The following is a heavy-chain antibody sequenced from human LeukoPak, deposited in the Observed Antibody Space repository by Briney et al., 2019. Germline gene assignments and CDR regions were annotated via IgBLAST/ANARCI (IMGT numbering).Heavy chain of an antibody. CDR2: IYYSGST. V-gene: IGHV4-61*08. D-gene: IGHD3-3*01. CDR1: GGSISSGGYY. J-gene: IGHJ3*02. CDR3: ARSTIFGVVIDAFDI. Sequence: PSQTLSLTCTVSGGSISSGGYYWSWIRQPPGKGLEWIGYIYYSGSTNYNPSLKSRVTISVDTSKNQFSLKLSSVTAADTAVYYCARSTIFGVVIDAFDIWGQGTMVAVSS.